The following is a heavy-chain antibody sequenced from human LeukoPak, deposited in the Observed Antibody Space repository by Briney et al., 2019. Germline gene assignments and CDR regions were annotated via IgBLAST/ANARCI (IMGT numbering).Heavy chain of an antibody. CDR1: GYSFTSYW. CDR3: ARQGEHGPTIFGVVPPIYYYYMDV. CDR2: IYPGDSDT. V-gene: IGHV5-51*01. J-gene: IGHJ6*03. D-gene: IGHD3-3*01. Sequence: PGESLKISCKGSGYSFTSYWIGWVRQMPGKGLERMGIIYPGDSDTRYSPSFQGQVTISADKSISTAYLQWSSLKASDTAMYYCARQGEHGPTIFGVVPPIYYYYMDVWGKGTTVTVSS.